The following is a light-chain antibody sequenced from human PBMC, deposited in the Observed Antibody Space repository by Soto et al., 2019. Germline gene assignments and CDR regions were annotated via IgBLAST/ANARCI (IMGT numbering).Light chain of an antibody. CDR1: QSVSSY. J-gene: IGKJ4*01. CDR2: DAS. Sequence: EIVLTQSPATLSLSPGERATLSCRASQSVSSYLAWYQQKPGQAPRLLIYDASNRATGIPARFSGSGSGTDFTLTISSLEPEDFAVYYCQQYDTSLPYTFGGGTKVEIK. CDR3: QQYDTSLPYT. V-gene: IGKV3-11*01.